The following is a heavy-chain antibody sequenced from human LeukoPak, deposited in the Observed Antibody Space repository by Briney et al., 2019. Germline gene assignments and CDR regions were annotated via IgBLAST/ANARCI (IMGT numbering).Heavy chain of an antibody. CDR3: ARVLLDSSGQYFPDY. J-gene: IGHJ4*02. Sequence: PGGTLRLSCAASGFTFSSYEMNWVRQAPGQGLEWVSSITSSGTYIYYADAVKGRFSISRDNAKNSLYLQMNSLRAGDTAVYYCARVLLDSSGQYFPDYWGQGTLVTVSS. CDR1: GFTFSSYE. D-gene: IGHD3-22*01. CDR2: ITSSGTYI. V-gene: IGHV3-48*03.